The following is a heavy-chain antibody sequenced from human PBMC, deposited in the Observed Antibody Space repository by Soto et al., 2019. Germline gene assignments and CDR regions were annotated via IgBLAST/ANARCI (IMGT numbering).Heavy chain of an antibody. V-gene: IGHV3-9*01. J-gene: IGHJ4*02. D-gene: IGHD2-15*01. Sequence: GGSLRLSCAASGFTFDDYAMHWVRQAPGKGLEWVSGISWNSGSIGYADSVKGRFTISRDNAKNSLYLQMNSLRAEDTALYYCAKLVSGYCSGGSCYFDYWGQGTLVTVSS. CDR2: ISWNSGSI. CDR1: GFTFDDYA. CDR3: AKLVSGYCSGGSCYFDY.